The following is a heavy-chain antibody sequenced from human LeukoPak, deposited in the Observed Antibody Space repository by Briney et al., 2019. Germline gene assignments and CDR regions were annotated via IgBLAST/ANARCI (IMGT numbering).Heavy chain of an antibody. CDR1: GYSFTSYW. D-gene: IGHD2-21*02. CDR2: TYPGDSDT. V-gene: IGHV5-51*01. Sequence: GESLKISCKGSGYSFTSYWIGWMRQMPGKGLEWMGITYPGDSDTSYSPSFQGQVTISADKSISTAYLQWSSLKASDTAMYYCARNGVTREFDYWGQGTLVTVSS. J-gene: IGHJ4*02. CDR3: ARNGVTREFDY.